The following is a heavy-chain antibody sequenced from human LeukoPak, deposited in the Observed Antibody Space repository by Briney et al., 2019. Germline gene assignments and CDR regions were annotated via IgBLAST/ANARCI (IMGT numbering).Heavy chain of an antibody. J-gene: IGHJ3*02. CDR2: ISAYNGNT. D-gene: IGHD1-26*01. CDR1: GYTFTSYG. V-gene: IGHV1-18*01. CDR3: ARDTGRERTELLSHDAFDI. Sequence: ASVKVSCKASGYTFTSYGISWVRQAPGQGLEWMGWISAYNGNTNYAQKLQGRVTMNTDTSTSTAYMELRSLRFDDTAVYYCARDTGRERTELLSHDAFDIWGQGTMVTVSS.